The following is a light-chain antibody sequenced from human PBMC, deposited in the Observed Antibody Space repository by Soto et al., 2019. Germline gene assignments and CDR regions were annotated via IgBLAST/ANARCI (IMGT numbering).Light chain of an antibody. CDR2: GAS. CDR1: QSVSTN. J-gene: IGKJ1*01. Sequence: EVGLTQTPPTLSVPRGEGATLSCRASQSVSTNFAWYQQKPGQAPRLLIYGASTRATAVPARFTASGSGTEFTRTISSLQFEDFAVYYCQQYNTWPRTFGQGTKVDIK. CDR3: QQYNTWPRT. V-gene: IGKV3-15*01.